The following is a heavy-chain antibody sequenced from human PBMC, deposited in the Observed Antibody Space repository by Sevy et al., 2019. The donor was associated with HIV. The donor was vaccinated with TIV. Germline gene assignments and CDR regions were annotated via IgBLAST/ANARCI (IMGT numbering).Heavy chain of an antibody. CDR1: GFTFSTYW. V-gene: IGHV3-7*01. CDR3: ARVGIFEGSESHFRFIDY. Sequence: GESLKIFCAASGFTFSTYWMTWVRQAPGKGLEWVANINQDGSKKNYVDSMKGRFTISRDNAKNSLYVQMNSLRAEDTAVYYCARVGIFEGSESHFRFIDYWGQGILVTVSS. CDR2: INQDGSKK. J-gene: IGHJ4*02. D-gene: IGHD3-10*01.